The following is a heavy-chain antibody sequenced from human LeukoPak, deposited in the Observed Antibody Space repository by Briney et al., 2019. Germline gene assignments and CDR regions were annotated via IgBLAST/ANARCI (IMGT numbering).Heavy chain of an antibody. CDR3: ARASSSGYGISSGLAY. CDR1: GFTFDDYG. V-gene: IGHV3-11*01. D-gene: IGHD5-18*01. CDR2: IGRSGTTI. J-gene: IGHJ4*02. Sequence: GGSLRLSCAASGFTFDDYGMSWIRQAPGKGLEWVSYIGRSGTTIYYADSVKGRFTISRDNAQNSLYLQMNSLRAEDTAVYFCARASSSGYGISSGLAYWGQGTLVTVSS.